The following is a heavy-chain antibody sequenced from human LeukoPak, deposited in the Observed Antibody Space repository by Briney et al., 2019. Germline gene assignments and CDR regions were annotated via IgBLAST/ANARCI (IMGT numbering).Heavy chain of an antibody. Sequence: ASVKVSCKASGYTFTSYYMHWVRQAPGQGLEWMGWINPNSGGTNYAQKFQGRVTITRDTAISTAYMELSRLRSDDTAVYYCARVARRYSSLWFDPWGQGTLVTVSS. CDR1: GYTFTSYY. CDR2: INPNSGGT. V-gene: IGHV1-2*02. CDR3: ARVARRYSSLWFDP. D-gene: IGHD6-19*01. J-gene: IGHJ5*02.